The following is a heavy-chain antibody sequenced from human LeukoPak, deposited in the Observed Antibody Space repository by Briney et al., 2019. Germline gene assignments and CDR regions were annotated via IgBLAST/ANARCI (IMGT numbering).Heavy chain of an antibody. V-gene: IGHV3-30-3*01. Sequence: GRSLRLSCAASGFTFSSYAMHWVRQAPGKGLEWVAVISYDGSNKYYADSVKGRFTISRDNSKNTLYLQMNSLRAEDTAVYYCARGVCSRTSCYTYYYDGMDVWGQGTTVTVSS. CDR3: ARGVCSRTSCYTYYYDGMDV. CDR1: GFTFSSYA. D-gene: IGHD2-2*02. CDR2: ISYDGSNK. J-gene: IGHJ6*02.